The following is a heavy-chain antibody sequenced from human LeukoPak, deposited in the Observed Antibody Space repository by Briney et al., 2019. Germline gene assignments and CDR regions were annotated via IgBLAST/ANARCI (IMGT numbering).Heavy chain of an antibody. Sequence: GGSLRLSCAASGFTFSSYAMNWVRQAPGKGLEWVSSISRSSIFIYYADSVKGRFTISRDNAKNSLYLQMNSLRAEDTAVYYCARERVTRGSGSYFHDYWGQGILVTVSS. D-gene: IGHD1-26*01. V-gene: IGHV3-21*01. CDR3: ARERVTRGSGSYFHDY. CDR2: ISRSSIFI. J-gene: IGHJ4*02. CDR1: GFTFSSYA.